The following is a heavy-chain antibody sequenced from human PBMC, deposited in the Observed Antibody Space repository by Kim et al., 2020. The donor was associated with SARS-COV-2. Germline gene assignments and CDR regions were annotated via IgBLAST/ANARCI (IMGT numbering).Heavy chain of an antibody. D-gene: IGHD3-16*01. Sequence: NPPLRSRVTISVDTSKNQLSLKRSAVSAADTAVYYCARLEGNGGGYYFDYWGQGTLVTVSS. V-gene: IGHV4-39*01. CDR3: ARLEGNGGGYYFDY. J-gene: IGHJ4*02.